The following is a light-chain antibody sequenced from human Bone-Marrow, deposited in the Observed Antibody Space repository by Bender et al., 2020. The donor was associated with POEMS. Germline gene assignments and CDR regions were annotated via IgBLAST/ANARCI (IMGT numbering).Light chain of an antibody. CDR3: SSFVGTNNFV. J-gene: IGLJ1*01. CDR1: SSDVGNYNY. V-gene: IGLV2-8*01. CDR2: GVN. Sequence: QSALTQPPSASGSPGQAVTISCTGTSSDVGNYNYVSWYQQRPGKAPKLMIYGVNQRPSGVPDRFSGSKSGNAASLTVSGLQAEDEADYYCSSFVGTNNFVFGTGTTVTVL.